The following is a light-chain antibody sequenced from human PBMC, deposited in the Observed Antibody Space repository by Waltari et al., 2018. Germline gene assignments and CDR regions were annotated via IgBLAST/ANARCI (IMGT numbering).Light chain of an antibody. V-gene: IGKV2-28*01. J-gene: IGKJ1*01. Sequence: DIVMTQSPLSLPVTPGEPASISCRSSQSLLHTNGYNYLDWYLQKPGQSPQLLIYLGSNRASGVPDRFSGSGSGTDFTLKISRVEADDVGVYYCMQGLNTPRTFGQGTRVEI. CDR1: QSLLHTNGYNY. CDR2: LGS. CDR3: MQGLNTPRT.